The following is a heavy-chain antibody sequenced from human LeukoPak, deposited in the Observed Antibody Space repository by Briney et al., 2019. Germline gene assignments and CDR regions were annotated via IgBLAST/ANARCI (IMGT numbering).Heavy chain of an antibody. CDR1: GFTVDRKH. Sequence: PGGSLRLSCAASGFTVDRKHMTWVRQAPGKGLQWISFIYTGGNTYYSDSVKGRFTVSRDTSKNTLYLQMDSLRDEDTGVYRCAARDGGDYPYFDYRGPGTLVTVSS. D-gene: IGHD4-17*01. J-gene: IGHJ4*02. CDR2: IYTGGNT. V-gene: IGHV3-66*01. CDR3: AARDGGDYPYFDY.